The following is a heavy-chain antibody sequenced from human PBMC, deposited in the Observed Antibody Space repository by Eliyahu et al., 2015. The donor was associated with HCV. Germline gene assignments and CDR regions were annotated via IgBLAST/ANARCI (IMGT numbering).Heavy chain of an antibody. CDR3: ARGTLGGRAXVSGSFDS. CDR2: IMPIFNRE. CDR1: REXFNNYA. J-gene: IGHJ4*02. V-gene: IGHV1-69*01. Sequence: QVQLEQSGAEVKKPGSSVKVSCKVSREXFNNYALTWVRQAPGQGLEWVGGIMPIFNRENHAQKFHGRISIAADESTRTVYMELSSLRSEDTAIYYCARGTLGGRAXVSGSFDSWGRGTVVTVSS. D-gene: IGHD3-10*01.